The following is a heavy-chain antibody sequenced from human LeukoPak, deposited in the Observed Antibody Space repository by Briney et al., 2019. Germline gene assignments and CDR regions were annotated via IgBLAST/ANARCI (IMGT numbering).Heavy chain of an antibody. V-gene: IGHV4-34*01. Sequence: PSETLSLTCAVSGVSFNDYYWSWVRQTPGKGVEWVGEINHSGYTNDSPSFKSRVTLSIDPSRKQFSLNLRSVTVADTGIYYCTRMTTGHDYWGQGTLVTVSS. CDR1: GVSFNDYY. J-gene: IGHJ4*02. D-gene: IGHD4-17*01. CDR2: INHSGYT. CDR3: TRMTTGHDY.